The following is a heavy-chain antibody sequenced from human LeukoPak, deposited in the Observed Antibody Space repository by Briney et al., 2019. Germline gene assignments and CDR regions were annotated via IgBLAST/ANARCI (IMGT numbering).Heavy chain of an antibody. CDR3: ARDTTAYYDSSGYFGHGAFDM. CDR1: GYSISSGYY. CDR2: IYHSGST. V-gene: IGHV4-38-2*02. Sequence: SETLSLTCTVSGYSISSGYYWGWIRQPPGKGLEWIGSIYHSGSTYYNPSLKSRVTISVDLSKNQFSLKLSSVTAADTAVYYCARDTTAYYDSSGYFGHGAFDMWGQGTMVTVSS. D-gene: IGHD3-22*01. J-gene: IGHJ3*02.